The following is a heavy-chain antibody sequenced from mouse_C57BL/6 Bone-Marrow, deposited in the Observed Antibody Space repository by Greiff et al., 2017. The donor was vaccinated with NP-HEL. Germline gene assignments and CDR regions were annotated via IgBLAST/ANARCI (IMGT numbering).Heavy chain of an antibody. CDR1: GYTFTSYW. Sequence: QVQLQQPGAELVRPGTSVKLSCKASGYTFTSYWMHWVKQRPGQGLEWIGVIDPSDSYTNYNQKFKGKATLTVDTSSSTAYMHLNSLTSEGSGVYCCARVYSMVKWFAGWGQGTLVTDSA. V-gene: IGHV1-59*01. J-gene: IGHJ3*01. CDR2: IDPSDSYT. CDR3: ARVYSMVKWFAG. D-gene: IGHD2-10*02.